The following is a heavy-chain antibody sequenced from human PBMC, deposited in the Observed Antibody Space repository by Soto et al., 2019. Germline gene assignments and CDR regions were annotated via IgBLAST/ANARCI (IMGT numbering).Heavy chain of an antibody. V-gene: IGHV3-48*01. CDR2: ISSSSTTI. Sequence: PGGSLRLSCAASGFTFSTYSMNWVRQAPGKGLEWVSYISSSSTTIYYADSVKGRFTISRDNAKNSLYLQMNSLRAEDTAVYYCARQGFGALHGLVDVWGQGTTVTVSS. CDR3: ARQGFGALHGLVDV. D-gene: IGHD3-10*01. J-gene: IGHJ6*02. CDR1: GFTFSTYS.